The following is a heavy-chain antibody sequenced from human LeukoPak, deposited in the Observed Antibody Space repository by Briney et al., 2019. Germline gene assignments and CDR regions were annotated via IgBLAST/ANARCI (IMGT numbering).Heavy chain of an antibody. CDR2: INWYGGST. Sequence: PGGSLRLSCPASGFTVSNNYMSWARQAPGKGLEGVSGINWYGGSTGYADSVKGRFTIYRDNAKNSLYLQMNSLRAEDTALYYCERAAYGSGSSGAFDIWGQGTMVTVSS. V-gene: IGHV3-20*04. D-gene: IGHD3-10*01. CDR1: GFTVSNNY. J-gene: IGHJ3*02. CDR3: ERAAYGSGSSGAFDI.